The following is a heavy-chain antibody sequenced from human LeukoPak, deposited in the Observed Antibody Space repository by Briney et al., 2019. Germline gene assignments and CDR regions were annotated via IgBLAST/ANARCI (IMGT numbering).Heavy chain of an antibody. CDR3: AKDGQSFNSMYDYFDS. D-gene: IGHD2-8*01. J-gene: IGHJ4*02. V-gene: IGHV3-23*01. CDR2: IGGGDT. Sequence: GGSLRLSCSASGFTFRNFAISWVRQAPGKGLEWVSSIGGGDTHYADSVKGRFTISRDDSRSTVDLQMSSFRAEDTAVYYCAKDGQSFNSMYDYFDSWGQGTLVTVSS. CDR1: GFTFRNFA.